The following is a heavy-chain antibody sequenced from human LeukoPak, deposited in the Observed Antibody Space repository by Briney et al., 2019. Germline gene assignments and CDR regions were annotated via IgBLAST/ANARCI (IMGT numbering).Heavy chain of an antibody. V-gene: IGHV3-9*01. Sequence: GGSLRLSCAASGFTFDDYATHWVRQAPGKGLEWVSGISWNSGSIGYADSVKGRFTISRDNAKNSLYLQMNSLRAEDTALYYCAKETGIAVAGMSHDAFDIWGQGTMVTVSS. CDR2: ISWNSGSI. D-gene: IGHD6-19*01. J-gene: IGHJ3*02. CDR3: AKETGIAVAGMSHDAFDI. CDR1: GFTFDDYA.